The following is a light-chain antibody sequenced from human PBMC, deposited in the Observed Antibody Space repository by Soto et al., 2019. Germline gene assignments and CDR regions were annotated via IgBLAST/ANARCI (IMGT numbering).Light chain of an antibody. J-gene: IGKJ2*01. CDR1: QSLLYSDGDTY. CDR3: MQGTHWPPYT. V-gene: IGKV2-30*01. CDR2: KVS. Sequence: DVVMTQSPLSLPVTLGQPASISCKSSQSLLYSDGDTYLNWFQQRPGQSPRRLIYKVSNRDAGVQDRFSGSGSGTDFTLIISRVVAEDVGGYYCMQGTHWPPYTFGQGTKLQIK.